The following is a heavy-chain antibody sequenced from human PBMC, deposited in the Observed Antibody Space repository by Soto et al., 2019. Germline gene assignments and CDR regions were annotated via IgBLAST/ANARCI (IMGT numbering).Heavy chain of an antibody. CDR1: GDSISSTHFY. CDR2: IFSTGST. D-gene: IGHD2-2*01. V-gene: IGHV4-39*01. J-gene: IGHJ6*02. CDR3: FVWLGELTSYNLMSV. Sequence: QLRLQESGPGLVKPSETLSLTCSVSGDSISSTHFYWGWVRQPPGKGLEWLGYIFSTGSTYYNPSLDGRVLISVDTSKNQFSLRLSSVTAAEAAVYYCFVWLGELTSYNLMSVWGQGTTVHVSS.